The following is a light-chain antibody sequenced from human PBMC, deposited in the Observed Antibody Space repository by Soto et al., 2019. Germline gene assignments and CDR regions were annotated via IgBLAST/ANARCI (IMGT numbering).Light chain of an antibody. CDR3: SSYGGRHNVV. V-gene: IGLV2-8*01. J-gene: IGLJ2*01. CDR1: AVAFGGYNL. CDR2: EVS. Sequence: QSVLTQPPSASGSPDRQAPSPALEPAVAFGGYNLVSGYQQHPGKAPKLMIYEVSKRPSGVPDRFSGSKSGNTASLTVSGLQAEDEADYYCSSYGGRHNVVFGGGTKLTVL.